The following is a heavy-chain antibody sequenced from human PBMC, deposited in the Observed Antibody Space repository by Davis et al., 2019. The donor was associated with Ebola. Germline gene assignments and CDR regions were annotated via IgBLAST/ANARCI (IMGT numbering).Heavy chain of an antibody. CDR3: ANHYYYDSSGYHPFDY. D-gene: IGHD3-22*01. CDR1: GFTFSSYS. V-gene: IGHV3-21*01. Sequence: PGGSLRLSCAASGFTFSSYSMNWVRQAPGKGLEWVSFISSSSKYLYYTDSVKVRFTISRDNAKNSVYLEMNSLRAEDTAVYYCANHYYYDSSGYHPFDYWGQGTLVTVSS. CDR2: ISSSSKYL. J-gene: IGHJ4*02.